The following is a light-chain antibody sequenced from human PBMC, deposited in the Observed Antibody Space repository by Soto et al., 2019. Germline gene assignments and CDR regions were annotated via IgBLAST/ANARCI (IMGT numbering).Light chain of an antibody. Sequence: DIQKTQPSPLSASVGDRVTLHCRASHSISTYLAWYQQKPGKAPKVLIYHASNLESGVPSRFSGGGSGTEFTLTISSLQPDDFATYYCQQYYMYSYTFGQGTKLDIK. CDR2: HAS. CDR1: HSISTY. J-gene: IGKJ2*01. V-gene: IGKV1-5*01. CDR3: QQYYMYSYT.